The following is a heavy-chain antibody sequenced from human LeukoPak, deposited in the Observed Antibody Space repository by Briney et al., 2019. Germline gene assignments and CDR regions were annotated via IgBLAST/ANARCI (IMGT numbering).Heavy chain of an antibody. D-gene: IGHD3-22*01. CDR1: GGSISSYY. CDR2: IYYSGST. V-gene: IGHV4-59*12. J-gene: IGHJ5*02. CDR3: ARLADDRTSYSPYKWFDP. Sequence: PSETLSLTCTVSGGSISSYYWSWIRQPPGKGLEWIGYIYYSGSTNYNPSLKSRVTISVDTSKNQFSLKLSSVTAADTAVYYCARLADDRTSYSPYKWFDPWGQGTLVTVSS.